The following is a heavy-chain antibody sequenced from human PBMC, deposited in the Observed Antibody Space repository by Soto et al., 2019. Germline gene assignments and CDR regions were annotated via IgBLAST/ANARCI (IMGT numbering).Heavy chain of an antibody. J-gene: IGHJ4*02. D-gene: IGHD5-18*01. CDR2: ISAYNGNT. CDR3: ARDVGYGLIDY. Sequence: QVQLVQSGAEVKKPGASVKVSCKASGYTFTSYGISWVRQAPGQGLEWMGWISAYNGNTNYAQKLQGRVTMTTVTSQSTAYRELRSLRSDVTAVYYGARDVGYGLIDYWGQGTLVTVSS. V-gene: IGHV1-18*01. CDR1: GYTFTSYG.